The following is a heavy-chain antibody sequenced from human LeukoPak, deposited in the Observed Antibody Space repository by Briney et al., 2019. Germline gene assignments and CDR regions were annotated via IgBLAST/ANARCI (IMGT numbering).Heavy chain of an antibody. CDR3: ARELSSGSDILTGYPDTPYGMDV. CDR2: ISYDGSNK. D-gene: IGHD3-9*01. V-gene: IGHV3-30*04. Sequence: GRSLRLPCAASGFTFSSYAMHWVRQAPGKGLEWVAVISYDGSNKYYADSVKGRFTISRDNSKNTLYLQMNSLRAEDTAVYYCARELSSGSDILTGYPDTPYGMDVWGKGTTVTVSS. CDR1: GFTFSSYA. J-gene: IGHJ6*04.